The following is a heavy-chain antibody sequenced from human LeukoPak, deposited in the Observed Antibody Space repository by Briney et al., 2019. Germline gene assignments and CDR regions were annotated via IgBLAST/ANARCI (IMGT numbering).Heavy chain of an antibody. Sequence: GGSLRLSCAASGFTFSSYEMNWVRQAPGKGLEWVSYISSSGSTIYYADSVKGRFTISRDNAQNSLYLQMNSLRAEDTAVYYCASMNWNYYFDYWGQGTLVTVSS. V-gene: IGHV3-48*03. CDR1: GFTFSSYE. J-gene: IGHJ4*02. CDR2: ISSSGSTI. CDR3: ASMNWNYYFDY. D-gene: IGHD1-7*01.